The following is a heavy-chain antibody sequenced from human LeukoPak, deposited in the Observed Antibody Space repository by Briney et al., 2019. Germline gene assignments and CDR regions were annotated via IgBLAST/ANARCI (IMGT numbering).Heavy chain of an antibody. CDR2: ISHDGSDK. Sequence: PGGSLRLSCAASEFTLKIYPMHWVRQAPGKGLEWLSVISHDGSDKNNADSVKGRFIISRYNSKNTIYLQLNSLRPEDTAMYYCAREGVHTTVDAFDIWGLGTMVIVSS. CDR1: EFTLKIYP. D-gene: IGHD3-10*01. J-gene: IGHJ3*02. CDR3: AREGVHTTVDAFDI. V-gene: IGHV3-30*01.